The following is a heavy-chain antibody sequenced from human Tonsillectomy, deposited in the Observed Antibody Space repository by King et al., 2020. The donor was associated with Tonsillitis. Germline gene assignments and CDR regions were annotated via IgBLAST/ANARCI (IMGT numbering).Heavy chain of an antibody. V-gene: IGHV3-7*03. CDR1: GFTFSSYW. D-gene: IGHD3-9*01. CDR3: ARDAAGEVTGYYKPNFDY. Sequence: QLVQSGGGLVQPGGSLRLSCAASGFTFSSYWMSWVRQAPGKGLEWVANIKQDGSEKYYVDSVKGRFTISRDNAKNSLYLQMNSLRAEDTAVYYCARDAAGEVTGYYKPNFDYWGQGTLVTVSS. CDR2: IKQDGSEK. J-gene: IGHJ4*02.